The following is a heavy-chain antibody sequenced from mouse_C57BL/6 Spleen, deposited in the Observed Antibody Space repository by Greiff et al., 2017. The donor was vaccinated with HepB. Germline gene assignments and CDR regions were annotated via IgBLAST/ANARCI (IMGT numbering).Heavy chain of an antibody. CDR2: IWTGGGT. CDR1: GFSLTSYA. CDR3: ARNCERRTVVADDYAMDY. D-gene: IGHD1-1*01. Sequence: QVQLKQSGPGLVAPSQRLSITCTVSGFSLTSYAISWVRQPPGKGLEWLGVIWTGGGTNYNSALNSRLSISKDNSKSQVFLKMNSLQTDDTARYYCARNCERRTVVADDYAMDYWGQGTSVTVSS. J-gene: IGHJ4*01. V-gene: IGHV2-9-1*01.